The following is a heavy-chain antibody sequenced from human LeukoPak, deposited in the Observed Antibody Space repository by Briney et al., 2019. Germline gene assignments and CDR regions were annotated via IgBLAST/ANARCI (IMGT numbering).Heavy chain of an antibody. CDR3: ARARYYYDSSRYPTHMDV. CDR2: INHSGST. CDR1: GGSFSGYY. V-gene: IGHV4-34*01. Sequence: SETLSLTCAVYGGSFSGYYWSWIRQPPGKGLEWIGEINHSGSTNYNPSLKSRVTISVDTSKNQFSLKLSSVTAADTAVYYCARARYYYDSSRYPTHMDVWGKGTTVTIS. J-gene: IGHJ6*03. D-gene: IGHD3-22*01.